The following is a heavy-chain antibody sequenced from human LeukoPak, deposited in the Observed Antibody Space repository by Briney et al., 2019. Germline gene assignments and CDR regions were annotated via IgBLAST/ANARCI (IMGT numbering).Heavy chain of an antibody. CDR3: ARDGVAGGFDY. D-gene: IGHD6-19*01. CDR2: IKQDGSVL. V-gene: IGHV3-7*01. Sequence: GGSLSLSCAASGFTFSSYWMNWVRQAPGKGLEWVDNIKQDGSVLYYVDSVKGRFTISRDDAKNLVFLQMNSLRVEDTAVYYCARDGVAGGFDYWGQGILVTVSS. J-gene: IGHJ4*02. CDR1: GFTFSSYW.